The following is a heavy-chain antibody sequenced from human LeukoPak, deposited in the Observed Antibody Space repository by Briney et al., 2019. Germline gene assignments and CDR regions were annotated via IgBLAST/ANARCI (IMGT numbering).Heavy chain of an antibody. CDR1: GFTFSSYS. J-gene: IGHJ5*02. V-gene: IGHV3-48*01. CDR2: ISSSSSTI. D-gene: IGHD6-13*01. CDR3: ARSPQLVLSWFDP. Sequence: PGGSLRLSCAASGFTFSSYSMNWVRQAPGKGLEWVSYISSSSSTIYYADSVKGRFTISRDNAKNSLYLQMNSLRAEDTAVYYCARSPQLVLSWFDPWGQGTLVTVSS.